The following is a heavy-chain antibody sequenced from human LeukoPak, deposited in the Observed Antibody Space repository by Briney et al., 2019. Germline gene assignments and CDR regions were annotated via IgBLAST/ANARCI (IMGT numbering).Heavy chain of an antibody. V-gene: IGHV4-61*08. D-gene: IGHD3-10*01. Sequence: PSETLSLTCTVSGDSVSSGGYYWSWIRQPPGKELEWIGELNHSGSTNYNPSLKSRVTISVDTSKNQFSLKLSSVTAADTAVYYCASHYPRGYWGQGTLVTVSS. CDR1: GDSVSSGGYY. CDR2: LNHSGST. CDR3: ASHYPRGY. J-gene: IGHJ4*02.